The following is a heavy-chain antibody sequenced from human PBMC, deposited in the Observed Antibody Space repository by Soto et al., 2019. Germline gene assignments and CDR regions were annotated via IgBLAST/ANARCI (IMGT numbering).Heavy chain of an antibody. D-gene: IGHD3-10*01. CDR1: GFTFSSYA. Sequence: GGSLRLSCAASGFTFSSYAMSWVRQSPGKGLEWVSAISGSGGSTYYADSVKGRFTISRDNSKNTLYLQMNSLRAANTAVYYCANGSRFDPWGQGTLVTVSS. CDR3: ANGSRFDP. V-gene: IGHV3-23*01. CDR2: ISGSGGST. J-gene: IGHJ5*02.